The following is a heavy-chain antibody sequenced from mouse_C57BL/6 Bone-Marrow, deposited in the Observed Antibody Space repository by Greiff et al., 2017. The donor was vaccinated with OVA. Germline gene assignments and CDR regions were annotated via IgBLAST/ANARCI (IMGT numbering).Heavy chain of an antibody. V-gene: IGHV1-55*01. CDR3: ARNLITTVDAMDY. Sequence: VQLQQPGAELVKPGASVKMSCKASGYTFTSYWITWVKQRPGQGLEWIGDIYPGSGSTNYYEKFKSKATLTVDTSSSTAYMQLSSLTSEDSAVYYCARNLITTVDAMDYWGQGTSVTVSS. CDR2: IYPGSGST. J-gene: IGHJ4*01. D-gene: IGHD1-1*01. CDR1: GYTFTSYW.